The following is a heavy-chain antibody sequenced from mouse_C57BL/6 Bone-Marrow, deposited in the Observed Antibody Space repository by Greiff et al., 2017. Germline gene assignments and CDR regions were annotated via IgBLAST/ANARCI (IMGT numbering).Heavy chain of an antibody. Sequence: EVKVVESGGDLVKPGGSLKLSCAASGFTFSSYGMSWVRQTPDKRLEWVATISSGGSYTYYPDSVKGRFTISRENAKNTLYLQMSSLKSEDTAMYYCARQQLGRFAYWGQGTLVTVSA. CDR3: ARQQLGRFAY. J-gene: IGHJ3*01. D-gene: IGHD4-1*02. CDR2: ISSGGSYT. V-gene: IGHV5-6*01. CDR1: GFTFSSYG.